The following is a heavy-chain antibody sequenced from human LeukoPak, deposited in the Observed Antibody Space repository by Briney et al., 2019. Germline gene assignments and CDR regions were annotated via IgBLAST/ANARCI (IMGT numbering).Heavy chain of an antibody. V-gene: IGHV3-7*01. J-gene: IGHJ4*02. CDR3: ASGIYSS. D-gene: IGHD6-19*01. CDR1: GCTFSMDW. Sequence: LWGTLRLFCGASGCTFSMDWMAWVRQAPGKGVEWVANIKPDGSEKYYVDSVKGRFTISRDNAKNLMYLQMNSLRAEDTTVYFCASGIYSSWGQGVLVTVSS. CDR2: IKPDGSEK.